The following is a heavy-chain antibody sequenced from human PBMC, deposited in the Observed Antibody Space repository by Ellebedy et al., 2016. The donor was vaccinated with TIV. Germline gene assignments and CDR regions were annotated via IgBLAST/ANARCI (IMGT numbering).Heavy chain of an antibody. J-gene: IGHJ4*02. CDR2: IWFDGSNK. Sequence: LSLTCAASGFTFSSYGMHWVRQAPGKGLEWVAVIWFDGSNKYHADSVKGRFTNSRDNSKNTLYLQMNSLRAEDTAVYYCARDQMATIPYWGQGTLVTVSS. CDR1: GFTFSSYG. V-gene: IGHV3-33*08. CDR3: ARDQMATIPY. D-gene: IGHD5-24*01.